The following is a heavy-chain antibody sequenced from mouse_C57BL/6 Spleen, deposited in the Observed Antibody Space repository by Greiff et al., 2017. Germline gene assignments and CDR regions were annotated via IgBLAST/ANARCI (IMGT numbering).Heavy chain of an antibody. Sequence: QVQLQQSGAELVRPGASVTLSCKASGYTFTDYEMHWVKQTPVHGLEWIGAIDPETGGTAYNQKFKGKAILTADKSSSTAYMELRSLTSEYSAVYYCPHYYGSDWYFDVWGTGTTVTVSS. CDR1: GYTFTDYE. V-gene: IGHV1-15*01. CDR2: IDPETGGT. D-gene: IGHD1-1*01. CDR3: PHYYGSDWYFDV. J-gene: IGHJ1*03.